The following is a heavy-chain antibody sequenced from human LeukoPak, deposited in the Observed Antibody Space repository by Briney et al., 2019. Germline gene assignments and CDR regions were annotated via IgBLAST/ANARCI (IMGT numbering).Heavy chain of an antibody. CDR3: ARPKTTVTTSVAFDY. CDR1: GFTFSSHA. CDR2: ISGSDGRL. Sequence: GSLRLSCGASGFTFSSHAMSWVRQAPGKGLEWVSAISGSDGRLFYADAVKGRFTISRDNSKNTLYLQMNSLRAEDTAVYYCARPKTTVTTSVAFDYWGQGTLVTVSS. V-gene: IGHV3-23*01. J-gene: IGHJ4*02. D-gene: IGHD4-17*01.